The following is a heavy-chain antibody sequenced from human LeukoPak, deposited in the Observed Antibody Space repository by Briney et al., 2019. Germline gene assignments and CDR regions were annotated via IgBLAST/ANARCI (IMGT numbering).Heavy chain of an antibody. CDR2: INSDGSST. D-gene: IGHD6-19*01. CDR1: GFTFTNYW. V-gene: IGHV3-74*01. CDR3: AKDSSGWLRLNFDY. Sequence: GGSLRLSCAASGFTFTNYWMHWVRQAPGKGLVWVSRINSDGSSTTYADSVKGRFTISRDNAKNTLYLQMNSLRAEDTAVYYCAKDSSGWLRLNFDYWGQGTLVTVSS. J-gene: IGHJ4*02.